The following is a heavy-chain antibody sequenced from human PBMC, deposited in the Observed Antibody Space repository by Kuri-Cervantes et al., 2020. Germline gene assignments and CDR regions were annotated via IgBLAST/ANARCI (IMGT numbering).Heavy chain of an antibody. CDR2: IYHSGST. CDR1: GGSISSGGYS. J-gene: IGHJ4*02. V-gene: IGHV4-30-2*01. D-gene: IGHD2-2*01. CDR3: ARAAEGRQLLDY. Sequence: SETLSLTCAAPGGSISSGGYSWSWILQPPGKGLEWIGYIYHSGSTYYNPSLKSRVTISVDRSKNQFSLKLSSVTAADTAVYYCARAAEGRQLLDYWGQGTLVTVSS.